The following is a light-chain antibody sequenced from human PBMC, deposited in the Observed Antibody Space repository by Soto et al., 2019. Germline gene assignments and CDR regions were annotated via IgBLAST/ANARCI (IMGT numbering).Light chain of an antibody. Sequence: IVLKQSPCTLSLYPGERATLSCRASQSVSNNYLAWYQQKPGQAPRLLIYGASSRATGIPDRFSGSGSGTDFTLTISRLEPEDFAVYYCQQYGSSRWTFGQGSKVDIK. CDR2: GAS. CDR3: QQYGSSRWT. CDR1: QSVSNNY. J-gene: IGKJ1*01. V-gene: IGKV3-20*01.